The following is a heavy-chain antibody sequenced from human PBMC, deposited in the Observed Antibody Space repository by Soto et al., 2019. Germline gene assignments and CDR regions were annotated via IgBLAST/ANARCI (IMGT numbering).Heavy chain of an antibody. D-gene: IGHD1-1*01. CDR1: GGSFNSYA. V-gene: IGHV1-69*02. CDR2: IIPVLGLT. CDR3: ATAFQLQAY. J-gene: IGHJ4*02. Sequence: QVQLVQSGAEVKKPGSSVKVSCKASGGSFNSYAISWVRQAPGQGLEWMGSIIPVLGLTNYAEKFQGRFTITADTADKSTTVAYMELTSLRSEDTALYYCATAFQLQAYWGQGTLVTVSS.